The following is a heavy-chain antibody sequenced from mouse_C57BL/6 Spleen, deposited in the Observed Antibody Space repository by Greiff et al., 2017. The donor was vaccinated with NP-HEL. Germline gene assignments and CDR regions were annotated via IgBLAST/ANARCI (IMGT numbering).Heavy chain of an antibody. CDR3: ARPGYYYGSSPWYFDV. J-gene: IGHJ1*03. Sequence: EVQLQQSGPELVKPGASVKISCKASGYTFTDYYMNWVKQSHGKSLEWIGDINPNNGGTSYNQKFKGKATLTVDKSSSTAYMELRSLTSEDSAVYYCARPGYYYGSSPWYFDVWGTGTTVTVSS. D-gene: IGHD1-1*01. CDR2: INPNNGGT. CDR1: GYTFTDYY. V-gene: IGHV1-26*01.